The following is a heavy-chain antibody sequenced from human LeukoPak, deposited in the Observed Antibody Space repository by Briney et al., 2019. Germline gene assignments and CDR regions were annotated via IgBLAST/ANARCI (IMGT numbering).Heavy chain of an antibody. Sequence: ASVKVSCKASGYTFTGYYMHWVQQAPGQGLEWMGRINPNSGGTNYAQKFQGRVTMTRDTSISTAYIELSRLRSDDTALYYCASEHLLARGAFDIWGQGTMVTVSS. CDR1: GYTFTGYY. CDR2: INPNSGGT. J-gene: IGHJ3*02. V-gene: IGHV1-2*06. CDR3: ASEHLLARGAFDI.